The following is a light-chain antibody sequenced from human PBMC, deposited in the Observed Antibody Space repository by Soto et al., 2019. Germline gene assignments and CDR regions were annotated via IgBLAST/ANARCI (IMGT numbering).Light chain of an antibody. CDR2: GAS. V-gene: IGKV3-20*01. CDR1: QSISSN. CDR3: QQYDISPWT. J-gene: IGKJ1*01. Sequence: EIVMTQSPATLSVSPGERATLSCRASQSISSNLAWYQQKPGQAPRLLIYGASSRATGIPDRFSGSGSGTDFTLTIIRLEPEDFAVYYCQQYDISPWTFGQGTKVDNK.